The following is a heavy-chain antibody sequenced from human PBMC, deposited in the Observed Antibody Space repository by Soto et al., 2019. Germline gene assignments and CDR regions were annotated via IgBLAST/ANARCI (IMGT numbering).Heavy chain of an antibody. CDR2: IHHSGST. CDR3: ARYNEQGTSLDY. Sequence: SETLSLTCAVSRGSISRNNWWSWVRQPPGKGLEWIGEIHHSGSTSYNPALKSRVTISVDKSKNQFSLKLTSVTAADTAVYDCARYNEQGTSLDYWGQGTLVTVSS. CDR1: RGSISRNNW. J-gene: IGHJ4*02. V-gene: IGHV4-4*02. D-gene: IGHD1-1*01.